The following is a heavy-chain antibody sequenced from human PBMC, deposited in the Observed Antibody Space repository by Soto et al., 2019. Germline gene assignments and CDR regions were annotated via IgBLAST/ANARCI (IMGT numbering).Heavy chain of an antibody. Sequence: GGSLRLSCAASGSTFSSYAMHWVRQAPGKGLEWVAVISYDGGNKYYADSVKGRFTISRDNSKNTLYLQMNSLRAEDTAVYYCARVRQQLPQAHYYYYGMDVWGQGTTVTVSS. CDR2: ISYDGGNK. V-gene: IGHV3-30-3*01. CDR3: ARVRQQLPQAHYYYYGMDV. CDR1: GSTFSSYA. J-gene: IGHJ6*02. D-gene: IGHD6-13*01.